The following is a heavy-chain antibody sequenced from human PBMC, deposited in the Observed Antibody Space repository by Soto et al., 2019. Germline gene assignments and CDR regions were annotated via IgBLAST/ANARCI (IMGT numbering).Heavy chain of an antibody. Sequence: GGSLRLSCAASGFYWMHWVRQAPGKGLVWVSRINSDGSSTSYADSVKGRFTISRDNAKNTLYLQMNSLRAEDTAVYYCARAGYYYDSSGYYLYYFDYWGQGTLVTVSS. D-gene: IGHD3-22*01. CDR2: INSDGSST. V-gene: IGHV3-74*01. CDR1: GFYW. CDR3: ARAGYYYDSSGYYLYYFDY. J-gene: IGHJ4*02.